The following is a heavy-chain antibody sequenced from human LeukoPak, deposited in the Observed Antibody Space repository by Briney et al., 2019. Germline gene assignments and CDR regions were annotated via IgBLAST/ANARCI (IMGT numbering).Heavy chain of an antibody. Sequence: SETLSLTCTVSGGSISSGGYYWSWIRQPPGKGLEWIGYIYHSGSTYYNPSLKSRVTISVDRSKNQFSLKLSSVTAADTAVYYCARVYSGSYPYFQHWGQGTLVTVSS. D-gene: IGHD1-26*01. CDR2: IYHSGST. J-gene: IGHJ1*01. CDR3: ARVYSGSYPYFQH. V-gene: IGHV4-30-2*01. CDR1: GGSISSGGYY.